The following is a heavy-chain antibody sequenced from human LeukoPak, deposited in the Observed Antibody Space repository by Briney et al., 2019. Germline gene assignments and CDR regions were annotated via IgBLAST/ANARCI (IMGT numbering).Heavy chain of an antibody. CDR2: IYSSGGT. V-gene: IGHV4-4*07. J-gene: IGHJ6*03. CDR3: ARAPADGSSGYYGYYYYYYMDV. Sequence: PSETLSLTCTVSGGSISNYYWSWIRQPAGKGLEWIGRIYSSGGTNYNPSLKSRVTMSVDTSKNQFSLKLKSVTAADTAVYYCARAPADGSSGYYGYYYYYYMDVWGKGTTVTVSS. D-gene: IGHD3-22*01. CDR1: GGSISNYY.